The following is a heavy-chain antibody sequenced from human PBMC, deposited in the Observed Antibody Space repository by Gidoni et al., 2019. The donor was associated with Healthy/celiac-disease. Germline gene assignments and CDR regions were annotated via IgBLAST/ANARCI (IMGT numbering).Heavy chain of an antibody. CDR2: ISSSSSYI. CDR1: GFTFSSYS. J-gene: IGHJ6*02. D-gene: IGHD4-4*01. V-gene: IGHV3-21*01. CDR3: ASRDSNYYYYGMDV. Sequence: EVQLVESGGGLVKPGGSLILYCAASGFTFSSYSMNWVRQAPGKGLEWVSSISSSSSYIYYADSVKGRFTISRDNAKNSLYLQMNSLRAEDTAVYYCASRDSNYYYYGMDVWGQGTTVTVSS.